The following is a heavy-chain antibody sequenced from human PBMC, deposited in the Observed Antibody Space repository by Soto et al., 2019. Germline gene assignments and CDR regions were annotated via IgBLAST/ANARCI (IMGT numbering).Heavy chain of an antibody. Sequence: QVQLVESGGGVVQPGRSLRLSCAASGFTFSSYGMHWVRQAPGKGLEWVAVISYDGSNKYYADSVKGRFTISRDNSKNTLYLQMNSLRAEVTAVYYCAKDQDSSGWQSPFDYWGQGTLVTVSS. D-gene: IGHD6-19*01. CDR2: ISYDGSNK. J-gene: IGHJ4*02. CDR3: AKDQDSSGWQSPFDY. V-gene: IGHV3-30*18. CDR1: GFTFSSYG.